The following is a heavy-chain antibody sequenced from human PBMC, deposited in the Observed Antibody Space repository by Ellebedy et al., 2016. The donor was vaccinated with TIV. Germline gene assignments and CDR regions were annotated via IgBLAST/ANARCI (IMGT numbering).Heavy chain of an antibody. J-gene: IGHJ4*02. CDR2: ISAGGTNI. V-gene: IGHV3-23*01. Sequence: GGSLRLSXAASGFTFSNSVMSWVRQAPGKGLEWVSTISAGGTNIYYADSLKGHFTISRDFSNNMLYLQMSNLRADDTAVYYCAKDRSSGGFLGYHFDFWGQGTLVTVSS. CDR1: GFTFSNSV. D-gene: IGHD6-25*01. CDR3: AKDRSSGGFLGYHFDF.